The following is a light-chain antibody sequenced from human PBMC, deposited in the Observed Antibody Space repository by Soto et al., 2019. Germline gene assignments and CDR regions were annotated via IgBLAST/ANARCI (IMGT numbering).Light chain of an antibody. V-gene: IGKV1-9*01. Sequence: SSLSASVGDRVTITCRASQDISSYLAWYQQRPGKAPKLLIYAASTLQRGAPSRFSGSGSGTDFTLTISSLQPEDFATYYCQQLNSYLWTFGQGTRWIS. CDR2: AAS. CDR3: QQLNSYLWT. CDR1: QDISSY. J-gene: IGKJ1*01.